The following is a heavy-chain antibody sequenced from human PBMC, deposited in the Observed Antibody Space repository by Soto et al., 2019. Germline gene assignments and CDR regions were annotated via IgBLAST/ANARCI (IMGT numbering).Heavy chain of an antibody. CDR3: ARVHVMVVAGSTFDY. CDR2: IYHGGTT. Sequence: SETLSLTCTVPGYSISSGSYWAWIRQPPGKGPEWIASIYHGGTTFYNPSLKSRITISVDTSNNQFSLKLTSVTAADTAVYYCARVHVMVVAGSTFDYWGHGTLVTVS. D-gene: IGHD6-19*01. V-gene: IGHV4-38-2*02. CDR1: GYSISSGSY. J-gene: IGHJ4*01.